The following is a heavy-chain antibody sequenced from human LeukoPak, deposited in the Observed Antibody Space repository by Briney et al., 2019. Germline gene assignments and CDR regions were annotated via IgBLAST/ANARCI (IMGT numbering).Heavy chain of an antibody. Sequence: ASVTVSCTASVYTFTTYGITWVRQAPGQGLEWMGWISTYNGNTNYAQNLQGRVTMTTDPSTSTAYMELRSLRSDDTAVYYCARGRGSTSRYWGQGTLVTVSS. CDR1: VYTFTTYG. D-gene: IGHD5-12*01. V-gene: IGHV1-18*01. CDR3: ARGRGSTSRY. CDR2: ISTYNGNT. J-gene: IGHJ4*02.